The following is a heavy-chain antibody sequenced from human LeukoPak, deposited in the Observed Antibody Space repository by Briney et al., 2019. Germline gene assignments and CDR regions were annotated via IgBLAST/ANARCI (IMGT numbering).Heavy chain of an antibody. CDR1: GFTFSNYS. CDR2: IIRSSSTI. Sequence: GSLRLSCAASGFTFSNYSMNWVRQAPGKGLEWVSYIIRSSSTIYYADSVKGRFTISRDTSKNMLYLQMNSLRAEDTAVYYCAKSSQWQTAGPFDYWGQGTLVTVSS. D-gene: IGHD6-19*01. J-gene: IGHJ4*02. CDR3: AKSSQWQTAGPFDY. V-gene: IGHV3-48*01.